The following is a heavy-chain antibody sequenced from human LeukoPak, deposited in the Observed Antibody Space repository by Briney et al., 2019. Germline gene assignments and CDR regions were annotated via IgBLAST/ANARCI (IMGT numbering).Heavy chain of an antibody. CDR2: IKSKTDGGTA. J-gene: IGHJ3*02. CDR3: TRENRHSSGWYGAFDI. V-gene: IGHV3-15*01. Sequence: GGSLGLSCAAFGFSFSNAWMDWVRRAPGKGLEWVGRIKSKTDGGTAHYAAPVKGRFTISRDDSRNTLYLQINSLKTEDTAVYYCTRENRHSSGWYGAFDIWGQGTMVTVSS. D-gene: IGHD6-19*01. CDR1: GFSFSNAW.